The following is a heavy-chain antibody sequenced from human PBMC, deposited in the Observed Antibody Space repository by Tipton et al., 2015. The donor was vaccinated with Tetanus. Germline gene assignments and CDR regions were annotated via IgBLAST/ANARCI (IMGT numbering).Heavy chain of an antibody. D-gene: IGHD6-25*01. CDR2: IYYNGNT. V-gene: IGHV4-39*01. J-gene: IGHJ5*02. CDR3: ARQADNWFDP. Sequence: TLSLTCSVSGGSLFSGSFYWAWIRQPPGKGLEWIGNIYYNGNTYYLSSLRSRVTISADTSKNQFSLSLRSVTAADTAVYYCARQADNWFDPWGQGTLAIVSS. CDR1: GGSLFSGSFY.